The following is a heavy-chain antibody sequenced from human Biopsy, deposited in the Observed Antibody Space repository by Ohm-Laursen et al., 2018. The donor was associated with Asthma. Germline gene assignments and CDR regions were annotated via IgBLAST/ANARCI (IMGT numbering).Heavy chain of an antibody. J-gene: IGHJ4*02. D-gene: IGHD3-10*02. CDR2: IYNDGRA. Sequence: GSLRLSCAASEFSVSSSYMSWVRQAPGKGLEWVSVIYNDGRAYYADSVKGRFTVSRDNSKNTLFLQMNSLRAEDTAVYLCARFVQAEEGVFWGQGTRVTVSP. CDR1: EFSVSSSY. V-gene: IGHV3-66*01. CDR3: ARFVQAEEGVF.